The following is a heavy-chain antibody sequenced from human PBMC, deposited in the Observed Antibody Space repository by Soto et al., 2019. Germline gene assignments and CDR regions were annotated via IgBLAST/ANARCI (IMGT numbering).Heavy chain of an antibody. J-gene: IGHJ4*02. Sequence: QVQLQESGPGLVKPSQTLSLTCTVSGGSISSVGHYWNWIRQHPGKGLEWIGYVYYSGSAYYNPSLKSRVTISVDTSKNHFSLELSSVTAADTAVYYCARSFSNMPVAGSRAVFDYWGQGTLVTVSS. D-gene: IGHD6-19*01. CDR3: ARSFSNMPVAGSRAVFDY. CDR2: VYYSGSA. V-gene: IGHV4-31*03. CDR1: GGSISSVGHY.